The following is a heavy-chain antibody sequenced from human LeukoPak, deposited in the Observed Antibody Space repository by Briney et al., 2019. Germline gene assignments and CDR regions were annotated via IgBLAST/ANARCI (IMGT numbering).Heavy chain of an antibody. J-gene: IGHJ4*02. V-gene: IGHV3-23*01. CDR1: GFTFSSYA. Sequence: GGSLRLSCAASGFTFSSYAMSWVRHAPGKGLEWVSGISGTGGTTYYADSVKGRFTISRDNSKNTLYLQMNSLSAGDTAIYYCAKGGKYYHFDYWGQGTLVTVSS. D-gene: IGHD2/OR15-2a*01. CDR2: ISGTGGTT. CDR3: AKGGKYYHFDY.